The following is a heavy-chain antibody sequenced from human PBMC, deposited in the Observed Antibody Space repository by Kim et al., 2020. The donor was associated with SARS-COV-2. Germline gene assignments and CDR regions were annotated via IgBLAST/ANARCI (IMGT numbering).Heavy chain of an antibody. CDR3: ARDGRDPATFDY. CDR1: GGSISSYY. D-gene: IGHD2-21*02. Sequence: SETLSLTCTVSGGSISSYYWSWIRQPPGKGLEWIGYIYYSGSTNYNPSLKSRVTISVDTSKNQFSLKLSSVTAADTAVYYCARDGRDPATFDYWGQGTLV. V-gene: IGHV4-59*13. J-gene: IGHJ4*02. CDR2: IYYSGST.